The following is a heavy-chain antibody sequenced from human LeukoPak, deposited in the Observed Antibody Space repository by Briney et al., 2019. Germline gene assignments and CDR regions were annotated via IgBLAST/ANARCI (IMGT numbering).Heavy chain of an antibody. CDR1: GFTFSGYA. V-gene: IGHV3-23*01. J-gene: IGHJ4*02. D-gene: IGHD3-9*01. CDR3: AKEMHNILTGYYTFDY. Sequence: GGSLRLSCAASGFTFSGYAMSWLRQAPAKGLEWISDISAGGGSTYYADSVKGRFTISRDNSKNTVYLQMNSLRAEDTAVYYCAKEMHNILTGYYTFDYWGLGLLVIVSS. CDR2: ISAGGGST.